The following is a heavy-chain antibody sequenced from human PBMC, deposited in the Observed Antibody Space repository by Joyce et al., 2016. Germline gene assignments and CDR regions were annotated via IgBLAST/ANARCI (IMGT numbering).Heavy chain of an antibody. J-gene: IGHJ3*02. CDR3: AGVEVTNSGAFVM. CDR1: GGSFTSYW. Sequence: QVQLQESGPGLVKPSETLSLTCTVSGGSFTSYWWAWIRQPAGKRLEWIGRIYTSGTTNYNSSLKSRVTVSVDTSTQQFSLTLTSVTAADTAIYYCAGVEVTNSGAFVMWGPGTLVTVSS. CDR2: IYTSGTT. D-gene: IGHD4-17*01. V-gene: IGHV4-4*07.